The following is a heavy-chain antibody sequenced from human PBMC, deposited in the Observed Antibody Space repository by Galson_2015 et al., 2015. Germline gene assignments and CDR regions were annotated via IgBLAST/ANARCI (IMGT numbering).Heavy chain of an antibody. CDR2: IYPGDSDT. CDR1: GYSFTSYW. V-gene: IGHV5-51*01. Sequence: QSGAEVKKPGESLKISYKASGYSFTSYWIGWVRQMPGKGLEWMGIIYPGDSDTRYSPAFQGQVTISADKSISTAYLQWSSLKASDTAVYYCARWTSNVPYFFDYWGQGTLVTVSS. D-gene: IGHD4-11*01. J-gene: IGHJ4*02. CDR3: ARWTSNVPYFFDY.